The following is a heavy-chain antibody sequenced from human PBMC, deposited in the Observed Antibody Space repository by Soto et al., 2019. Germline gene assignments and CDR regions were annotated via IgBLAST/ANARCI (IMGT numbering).Heavy chain of an antibody. V-gene: IGHV4-39*01. Sequence: PSETVSLTCTVSGCSISSTRYYWGWIRQPPGKGLEWIGTTYYTGSTYYNPSLKSRVTISVDMSKNQFSLKVRSVTAADTAVYYCVSGPGTTADYWGQGTLVTVSS. J-gene: IGHJ4*02. CDR1: GCSISSTRYY. D-gene: IGHD1-1*01. CDR2: TYYTGST. CDR3: VSGPGTTADY.